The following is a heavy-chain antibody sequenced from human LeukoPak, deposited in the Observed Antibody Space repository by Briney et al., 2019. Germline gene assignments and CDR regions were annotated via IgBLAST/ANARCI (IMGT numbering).Heavy chain of an antibody. D-gene: IGHD7-27*01. CDR3: ARHGASGERFDY. J-gene: IGHJ4*02. V-gene: IGHV4-61*08. Sequence: SETLSLTCTVSGGSISSGGYYWSWIRQPPGKGLEWIGYIYYSGSTNYNPSLKSRVTISVDTSKNQFSLKLSSVTAADTAVYYCARHGASGERFDYWGQGTLVTVSS. CDR2: IYYSGST. CDR1: GGSISSGGYY.